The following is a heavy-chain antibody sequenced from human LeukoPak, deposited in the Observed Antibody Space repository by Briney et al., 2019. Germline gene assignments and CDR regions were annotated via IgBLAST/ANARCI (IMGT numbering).Heavy chain of an antibody. V-gene: IGHV1-8*01. CDR1: GYTFTSYD. CDR3: ARGIRLLWFGELLYYFDY. J-gene: IGHJ4*02. D-gene: IGHD3-10*01. Sequence: ASVKVSCKASGYTFTSYDINWVRQATGQGLEWMGWMNPNSGNTGYAQKFQDRVTMTRNTSISTAYMELSSLRSEDTAVYYCARGIRLLWFGELLYYFDYWGQGTLVTVSS. CDR2: MNPNSGNT.